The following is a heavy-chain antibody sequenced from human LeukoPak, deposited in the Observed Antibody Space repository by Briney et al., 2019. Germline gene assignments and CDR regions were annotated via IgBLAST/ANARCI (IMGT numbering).Heavy chain of an antibody. CDR2: LNPNSGDT. CDR1: GYTFTAYY. Sequence: ASVKVSCKASGYTFTAYYMHWVRQAPGQGLEWMGWLNPNSGDTNYAQKFQGRVAMTRDTSISTAYMELSRLRSDDTVVYYCARDVYCSSTSCYLLDSWGQGALVTVSS. V-gene: IGHV1-2*02. J-gene: IGHJ4*02. D-gene: IGHD2-2*01. CDR3: ARDVYCSSTSCYLLDS.